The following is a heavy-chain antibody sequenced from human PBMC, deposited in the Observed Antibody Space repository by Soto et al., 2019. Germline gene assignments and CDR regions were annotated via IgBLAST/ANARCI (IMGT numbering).Heavy chain of an antibody. Sequence: GGSLRLSCAASGFNFSDYYMSWIRQAPGKGLEWVSYISSSSSYTNYADSVKGRFTISRDNAKNSLYLQMNSLRAVDTAVYYCARDLQEGSGYYYDYWGQGTLVTVSS. CDR1: GFNFSDYY. J-gene: IGHJ4*02. D-gene: IGHD3-22*01. CDR2: ISSSSSYT. V-gene: IGHV3-11*06. CDR3: ARDLQEGSGYYYDY.